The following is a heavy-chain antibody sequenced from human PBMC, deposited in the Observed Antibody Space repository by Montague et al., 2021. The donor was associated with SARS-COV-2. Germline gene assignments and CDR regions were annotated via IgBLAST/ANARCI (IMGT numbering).Heavy chain of an antibody. J-gene: IGHJ4*02. CDR1: GDSVSSNIAA. Sequence: CAISGDSVSSNIAAWNWSRQSPSRGLEWLGRTYYRSKWYNDYAVSVRGRITISPDTSKNQLSLQLNSVTPEDTAVYYCTQERGPGRTTWHYFDYWGQGTLVTVSS. V-gene: IGHV6-1*01. CDR2: TYYRSKWYN. CDR3: TQERGPGRTTWHYFDY. D-gene: IGHD1-14*01.